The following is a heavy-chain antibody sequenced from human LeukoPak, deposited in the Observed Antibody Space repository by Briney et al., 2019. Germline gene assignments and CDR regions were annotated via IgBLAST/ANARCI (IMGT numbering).Heavy chain of an antibody. CDR1: GGSISSYY. D-gene: IGHD3-22*01. CDR3: ARDLKLDGSSGYYAFDI. Sequence: SETLSLTCTVSGGSISSYYWSWIRQPPGKGLEWIGYIYYSGSSNYNPSLKSRVTISVDTSKNQFSLKMSSVTAADTAVYYCARDLKLDGSSGYYAFDIWGQGTMVTVSS. J-gene: IGHJ3*02. V-gene: IGHV4-59*01. CDR2: IYYSGSS.